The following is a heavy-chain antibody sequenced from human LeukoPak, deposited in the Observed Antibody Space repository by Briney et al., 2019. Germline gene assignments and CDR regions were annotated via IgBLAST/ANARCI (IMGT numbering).Heavy chain of an antibody. V-gene: IGHV5-51*01. Sequence: GESLKISCKGSGYTFDTYWIGWVRQMPGKGLEWMGIIYPGDSDTRYSPSLQGQVTISADKSISTAYLQWSSLKASDTAMYYCARSSITMVRGPYAFDIWGQGTMVTVSS. CDR3: ARSSITMVRGPYAFDI. CDR2: IYPGDSDT. CDR1: GYTFDTYW. J-gene: IGHJ3*02. D-gene: IGHD3-10*01.